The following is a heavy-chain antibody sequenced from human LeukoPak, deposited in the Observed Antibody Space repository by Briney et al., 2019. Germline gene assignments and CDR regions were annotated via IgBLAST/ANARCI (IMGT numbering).Heavy chain of an antibody. CDR1: GFTFSSYG. D-gene: IGHD6-19*01. Sequence: GGSLRLSCAASGFTFSSYGMHWVRQAPGKGLEWVAVIWYDGSNRYYADSVKGRFTIPRDNSKNTLYLQMNSLRAEDTAVYYCAKDRAGIAVAGFDYWGQGTLVTVSS. CDR3: AKDRAGIAVAGFDY. CDR2: IWYDGSNR. J-gene: IGHJ4*02. V-gene: IGHV3-30*02.